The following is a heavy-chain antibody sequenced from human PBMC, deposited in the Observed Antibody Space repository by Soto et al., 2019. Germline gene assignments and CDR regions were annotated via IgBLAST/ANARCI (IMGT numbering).Heavy chain of an antibody. CDR2: INAGNGNT. D-gene: IGHD1-26*01. V-gene: IGHV1-3*01. J-gene: IGHJ4*02. CDR1: GYTFTGHA. CDR3: AREEVVGATYLFDY. Sequence: ASVKVSCKASGYTFTGHAMHWVRQAPGQRLEWMGWINAGNGNTKYSQKFQGRVTITRDTSASTAYMELSSLRSEDTAVYYCAREEVVGATYLFDYWGQGTLVTVSS.